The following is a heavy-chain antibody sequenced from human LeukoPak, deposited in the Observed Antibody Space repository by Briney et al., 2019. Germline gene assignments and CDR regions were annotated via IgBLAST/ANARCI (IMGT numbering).Heavy chain of an antibody. CDR3: ARDGHAYGRGSPHY. CDR2: ISSSGSTK. V-gene: IGHV3-11*01. J-gene: IGHJ4*02. Sequence: GGSLRLSCAASGFTFSDYYMSWIRQAPGKGLEWVSYISSSGSTKYYADSVKGRFTISRDNAKNSYLQMNSLRAEDTAVYYCARDGHAYGRGSPHYWGQGALVTVSS. D-gene: IGHD3-10*01. CDR1: GFTFSDYY.